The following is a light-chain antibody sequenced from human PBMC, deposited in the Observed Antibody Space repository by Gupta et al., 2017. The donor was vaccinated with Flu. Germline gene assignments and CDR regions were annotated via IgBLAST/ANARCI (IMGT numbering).Light chain of an antibody. V-gene: IGKV3-20*01. J-gene: IGKJ5*01. CDR1: QSISSNY. CDR3: HQYGSSPIT. Sequence: EIVLTQSPGTLSLSPGERATLACRASQSISSNYLAWYQQTPGQAPRLLIFRASSRATGIPDRFSGSGSGTDFTLTITRLEPEDFAVYFCHQYGSSPITFGQGTRLEIK. CDR2: RAS.